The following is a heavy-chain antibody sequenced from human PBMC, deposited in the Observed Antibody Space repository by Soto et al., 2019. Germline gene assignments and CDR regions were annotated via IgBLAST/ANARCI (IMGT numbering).Heavy chain of an antibody. J-gene: IGHJ2*01. CDR2: INAGNGNT. V-gene: IGHV1-3*01. D-gene: IGHD1-26*01. Sequence: QVQLVQSGAEVKKPGASVKVSCKASGYTFTNYAMHWVRQAPGQRLEWMGWINAGNGNTKYSQKFQGRVTITRDTSASTAYMELSSRRSADTAVYYCARGGSLYWYFDLWGRGTLVTVSS. CDR1: GYTFTNYA. CDR3: ARGGSLYWYFDL.